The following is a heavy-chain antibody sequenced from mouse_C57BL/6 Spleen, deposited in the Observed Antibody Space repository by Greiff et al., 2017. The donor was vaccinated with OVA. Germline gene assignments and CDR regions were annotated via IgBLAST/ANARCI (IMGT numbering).Heavy chain of an antibody. J-gene: IGHJ1*03. CDR1: GYSITSGYY. CDR3: AARPSNYGYFDV. V-gene: IGHV3-6*01. D-gene: IGHD2-10*02. CDR2: ISYDGSN. Sequence: EVQRVESGPGLVKPSQSLSLTCSVTGYSITSGYYWNWIRPFPGNKLEWMGYISYDGSNKYNPSLKNRISITRDTSKNQCFLKLNSVTTEDTATYYCAARPSNYGYFDVWGTGTTVTVSS.